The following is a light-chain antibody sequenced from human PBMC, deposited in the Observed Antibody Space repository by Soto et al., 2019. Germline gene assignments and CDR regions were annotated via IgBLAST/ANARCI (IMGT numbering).Light chain of an antibody. J-gene: IGLJ7*01. CDR1: TGDFTNGRW. CDR2: DTS. Sequence: QAVVTQEPSLTVSPGGTVTLTCGSTTGDFTNGRWPYWFQQRPGQVPRTLIHDTSNKHSWTPARFSGSLLGGKAALTLSGAQPEDEAAYYCLLFYDGVAVFGGGTQLTVL. CDR3: LLFYDGVAV. V-gene: IGLV7-46*01.